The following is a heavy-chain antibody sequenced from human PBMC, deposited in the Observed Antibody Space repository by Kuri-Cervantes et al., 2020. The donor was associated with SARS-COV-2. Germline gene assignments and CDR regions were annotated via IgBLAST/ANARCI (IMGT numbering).Heavy chain of an antibody. V-gene: IGHV3-48*03. Sequence: GGSLRLSCAASGFTFSSYEMNWVRQAPGKGLEWVSYISSSGSTIYYADSVKGRFTISRDNAKNSLYLQMNSLRAEDTAVYYCARGPYYDILTGYYDYYYYGMDVWGQGTTVTVSS. CDR2: ISSSGSTI. D-gene: IGHD3-9*01. CDR1: GFTFSSYE. CDR3: ARGPYYDILTGYYDYYYYGMDV. J-gene: IGHJ6*02.